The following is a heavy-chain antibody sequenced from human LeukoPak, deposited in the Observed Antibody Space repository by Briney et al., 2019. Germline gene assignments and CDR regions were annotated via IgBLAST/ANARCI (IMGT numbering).Heavy chain of an antibody. CDR3: AKGRYSSGWYSNWFDP. CDR2: ISSSGSTI. V-gene: IGHV3-11*01. J-gene: IGHJ5*02. Sequence: GGSLRLSCAASGFTFSDYYMSWIRQAPGKGLEWVSYISSSGSTIYYADSVKGRFTISRDNAKNSLYLQMNSLRAEDTALYYCAKGRYSSGWYSNWFDPWGQGTLVTVSS. D-gene: IGHD6-19*01. CDR1: GFTFSDYY.